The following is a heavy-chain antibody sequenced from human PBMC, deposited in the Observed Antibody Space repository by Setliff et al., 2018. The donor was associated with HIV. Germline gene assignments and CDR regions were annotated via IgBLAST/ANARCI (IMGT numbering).Heavy chain of an antibody. V-gene: IGHV4-61*09. CDR2: IKDTGAT. J-gene: IGHJ5*02. Sequence: SETLSLTCSVSGASISGINYYWTWIRQPAGKGLEWLGHIKDTGATNYSPSLKSRVTMSIDTSNKQFSLKLSSVTAADTAVYYCASRVYYYDSNNFLREEGFDPWGQGTLVTVSS. CDR1: GASISGINYY. D-gene: IGHD3-22*01. CDR3: ASRVYYYDSNNFLREEGFDP.